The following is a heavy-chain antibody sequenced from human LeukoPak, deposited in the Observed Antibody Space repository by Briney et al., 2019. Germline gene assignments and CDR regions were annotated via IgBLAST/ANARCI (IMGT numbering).Heavy chain of an antibody. V-gene: IGHV4-59*08. CDR3: ARSSSGNYYND. J-gene: IGHJ4*02. CDR1: GGSISSYY. D-gene: IGHD1-26*01. CDR2: TSHSGST. Sequence: PSETLSLTCTVSGGSISSYYWNWIRQPPGKGLEWIGYTSHSGSTDYKSSLKSRVTISRDTSKNQFSLKLSSVTAADTAVYYCARSSSGNYYNDWGQGTLVTVSS.